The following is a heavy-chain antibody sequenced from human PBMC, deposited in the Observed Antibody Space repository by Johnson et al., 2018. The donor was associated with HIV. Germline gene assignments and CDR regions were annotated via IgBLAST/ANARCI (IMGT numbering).Heavy chain of an antibody. Sequence: MQLVESGGGLVQPGGSLRLSCAASGVTVSRNYMSWVRQAPGKGLEWVSVIYSDDSTYYADSVKGRFTISRDNSKNTLFLQMNILRVEDTAVFYCTSTIDVVPTGRSYDAFDIWGQGTMVTVYS. CDR1: GVTVSRNY. V-gene: IGHV3-66*01. J-gene: IGHJ3*02. CDR2: IYSDDST. D-gene: IGHD5-12*01. CDR3: TSTIDVVPTGRSYDAFDI.